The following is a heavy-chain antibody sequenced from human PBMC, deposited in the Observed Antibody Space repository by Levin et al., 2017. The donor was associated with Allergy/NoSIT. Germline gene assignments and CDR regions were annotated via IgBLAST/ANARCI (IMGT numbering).Heavy chain of an antibody. CDR1: GFTFTTHG. Sequence: HGESLKISCTASGFTFTTHGMHWVRQSPGKGLEWVALISYDGNNKYYADSVKGRFTISRDNSNNTVYLQVSRLRAEDTAVYFCAKDLQSYGDYDYYFYGMDVWGQGTTVIVSS. D-gene: IGHD4-17*01. V-gene: IGHV3-30*18. CDR3: AKDLQSYGDYDYYFYGMDV. J-gene: IGHJ6*02. CDR2: ISYDGNNK.